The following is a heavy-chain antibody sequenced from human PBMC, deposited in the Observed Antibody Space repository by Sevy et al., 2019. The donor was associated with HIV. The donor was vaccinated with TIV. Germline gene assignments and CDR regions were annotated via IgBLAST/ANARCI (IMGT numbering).Heavy chain of an antibody. Sequence: GGSLRLSCAASGFTFSRYWMSWVRQAPAKGLQWVANINPDGSDKYYVGSLKGRFTISRDNAQNSLYLQMNNLGAEDTAPSYCARTKSNTAMVSSDYWGQGTLVTVSS. D-gene: IGHD5-18*01. CDR3: ARTKSNTAMVSSDY. CDR1: GFTFSRYW. V-gene: IGHV3-7*01. CDR2: INPDGSDK. J-gene: IGHJ4*02.